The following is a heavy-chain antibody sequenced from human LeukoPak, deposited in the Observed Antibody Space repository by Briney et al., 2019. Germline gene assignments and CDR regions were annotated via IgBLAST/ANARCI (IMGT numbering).Heavy chain of an antibody. D-gene: IGHD4-17*01. Sequence: SETLSPTCTVSGGSISISSYYWGWIRQPPGKGLGWIGSIYYSGSTYYNPSLKSRVTISVDTSKNQFSLKLSSVTAADTAVYYCARDVHDYGDYFSDYWGQGTLVTVSS. V-gene: IGHV4-39*02. CDR3: ARDVHDYGDYFSDY. J-gene: IGHJ4*02. CDR1: GGSISISSYY. CDR2: IYYSGST.